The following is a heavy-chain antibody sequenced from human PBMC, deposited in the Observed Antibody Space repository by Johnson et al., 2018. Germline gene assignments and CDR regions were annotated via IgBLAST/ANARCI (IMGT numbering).Heavy chain of an antibody. CDR1: GFTFSYYG. J-gene: IGHJ3*02. CDR2: IWSDGSVK. V-gene: IGHV3-33*01. Sequence: QVQLLESGEGVVQPGTSLRLSCAASGFTFSYYGMHWVRQAPGKGLEWVAVIWSDGSVKYYADSVKGRFTVSRDNSKNILYLQMNSLSAEDTAVYYCARRQQQVHAFDIWGQGTMVTVSS. D-gene: IGHD6-13*01. CDR3: ARRQQQVHAFDI.